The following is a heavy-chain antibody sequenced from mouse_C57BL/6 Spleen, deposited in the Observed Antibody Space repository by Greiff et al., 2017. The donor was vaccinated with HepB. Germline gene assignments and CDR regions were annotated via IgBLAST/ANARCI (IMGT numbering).Heavy chain of an antibody. Sequence: EVKVVESGGGLVQPGGSLSLSCAASGFTFTDYYMSWVRQPPGKALEWLGFIRNKANGYTKEYSASVKGRFTISRDNSQSILYLQMKSLRAEDSATDYCARCNWDVRDFDVWGTGTTVTVSS. D-gene: IGHD4-1*01. CDR3: ARCNWDVRDFDV. CDR1: GFTFTDYY. CDR2: IRNKANGYTK. J-gene: IGHJ1*03. V-gene: IGHV7-3*01.